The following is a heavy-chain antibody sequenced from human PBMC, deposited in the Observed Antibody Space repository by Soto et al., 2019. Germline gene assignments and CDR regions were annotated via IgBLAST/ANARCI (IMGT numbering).Heavy chain of an antibody. V-gene: IGHV3-48*01. CDR1: GFSFSGYS. Sequence: GGSLRLSCVASGFSFSGYSMGWVRQAPGKGLEWVSFINYSSRTIYYTDSVKGRFTISRDNARNSLYLQMNSLRAEDTAVYYCARSHNTNYYYYGLDVWGQGTTVTVSS. D-gene: IGHD1-1*01. CDR3: ARSHNTNYYYYGLDV. CDR2: INYSSRTI. J-gene: IGHJ6*02.